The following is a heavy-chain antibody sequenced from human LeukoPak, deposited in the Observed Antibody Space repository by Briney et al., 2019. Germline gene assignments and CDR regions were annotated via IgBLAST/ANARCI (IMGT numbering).Heavy chain of an antibody. CDR1: GGSISSGGYY. J-gene: IGHJ6*03. V-gene: IGHV4-61*02. CDR3: ARGDTVPYYYYMDV. Sequence: PSETLSLTCTVSGGSISSGGYYWSWIRQPAGKALEWIGRIYTSGSTNYNPSLKSRVTLSVDTSKNQFSLKLSSVTAADTAVYYCARGDTVPYYYYMDVWGKGTTVTVSS. CDR2: IYTSGST.